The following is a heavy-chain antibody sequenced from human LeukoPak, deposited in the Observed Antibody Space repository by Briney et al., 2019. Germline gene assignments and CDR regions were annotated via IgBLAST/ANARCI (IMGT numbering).Heavy chain of an antibody. J-gene: IGHJ4*02. V-gene: IGHV3-21*01. CDR1: GFTFSSYS. CDR2: ISSSSSYI. CDR3: ARDGSGYSPYYFDY. D-gene: IGHD5-18*01. Sequence: GGSLRLSCAASGFTFSSYSMNWVRQAPGKGLEWVSSISSSSSYICYADSVKGRFTISRDNAKNSLYLQMNSLRAEDTAVYYCARDGSGYSPYYFDYWGQGTLVTVSS.